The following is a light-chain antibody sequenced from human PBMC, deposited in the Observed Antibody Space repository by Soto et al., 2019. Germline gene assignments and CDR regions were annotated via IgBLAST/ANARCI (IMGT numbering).Light chain of an antibody. V-gene: IGKV3-20*01. CDR1: QIVNSYY. J-gene: IGKJ1*01. CDR3: QQYDSSPRT. Sequence: EIVLTQSPGTLSLSPGERATLSCRASQIVNSYYLAWYQQRPGQAPRLLISGAHRRATGIPDRFSGGGSGTDFTLTISGLEPEDVAVYYCQQYDSSPRTFGQGTKVDI. CDR2: GAH.